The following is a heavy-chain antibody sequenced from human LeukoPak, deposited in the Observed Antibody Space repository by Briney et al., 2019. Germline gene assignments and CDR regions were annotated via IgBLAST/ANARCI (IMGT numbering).Heavy chain of an antibody. D-gene: IGHD6-19*01. V-gene: IGHV3-23*01. CDR2: ISGSGGST. CDR1: GFTFSSYA. J-gene: IGHJ2*01. CDR3: AKAGVPYSSGWYLYWYFDL. Sequence: GGSLRLSCAASGFTFSSYAMSWVRQAPGKGLEWVSAISGSGGSTYYAASVKGRFTISRDNSKNTLYLQMNSLRAEDTAVYYCAKAGVPYSSGWYLYWYFDLWGRGTLVTVSS.